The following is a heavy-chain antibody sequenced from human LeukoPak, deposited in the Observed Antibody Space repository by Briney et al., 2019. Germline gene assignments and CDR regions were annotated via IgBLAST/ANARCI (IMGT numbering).Heavy chain of an antibody. CDR2: ISSSSNYI. Sequence: GGSLRLSCAASGFTFSSYSMNWVRQAPGKGLEWVSSISSSSNYIYYADSVKGRFTISRDNAKGTLYLQMSSLRAEDTAVYYCTGHHQAYSRTYWGQGTLVTVSS. CDR3: TGHHQAYSRTY. CDR1: GFTFSSYS. V-gene: IGHV3-21*01. D-gene: IGHD4-11*01. J-gene: IGHJ4*02.